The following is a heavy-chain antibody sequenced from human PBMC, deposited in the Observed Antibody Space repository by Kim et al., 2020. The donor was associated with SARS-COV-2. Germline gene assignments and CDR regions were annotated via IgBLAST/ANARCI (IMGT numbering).Heavy chain of an antibody. Sequence: GGSLRLSCAASGFTFSSYGMHWVRQAPGKGLEWVAVIWYDGSNKYYADSVKGRFTISRDNSKNTLYLQMNSLRAEDTAVYYCARGTYSSGWYFESYYYYGMDVWGQGTTVTVSS. CDR1: GFTFSSYG. CDR3: ARGTYSSGWYFESYYYYGMDV. CDR2: IWYDGSNK. J-gene: IGHJ6*02. D-gene: IGHD6-19*01. V-gene: IGHV3-33*01.